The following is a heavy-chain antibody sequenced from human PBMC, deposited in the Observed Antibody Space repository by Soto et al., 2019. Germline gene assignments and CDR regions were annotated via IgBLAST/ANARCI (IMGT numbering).Heavy chain of an antibody. J-gene: IGHJ5*02. CDR2: IYATGTT. CDR1: GASISGYY. V-gene: IGHV4-4*07. D-gene: IGHD6-6*01. Sequence: SETLSLTCTVSGASISGYYWSWIRKSAGKGLEWIGRIYATGTTDYNPSLKSRVMMSVDTSKKQFSLRLRSVTAADTAVYYCARRIAVRPRKNWFDPWGQGILVTVSS. CDR3: ARRIAVRPRKNWFDP.